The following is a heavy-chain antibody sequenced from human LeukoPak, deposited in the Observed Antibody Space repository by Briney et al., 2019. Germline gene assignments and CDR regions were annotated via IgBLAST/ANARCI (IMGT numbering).Heavy chain of an antibody. Sequence: PSETLSLTCTVSGGSISSSSYYWGRIRQPPGKGLEWIGYIYTSGSTNYNPSLKSRVTISVDTSKNQFSLHLSSVTAADTAVYYCARSYTTSSPFDYWGQGTLVTVSS. V-gene: IGHV4-61*05. D-gene: IGHD6-6*01. CDR1: GGSISSSSYY. J-gene: IGHJ4*02. CDR3: ARSYTTSSPFDY. CDR2: IYTSGST.